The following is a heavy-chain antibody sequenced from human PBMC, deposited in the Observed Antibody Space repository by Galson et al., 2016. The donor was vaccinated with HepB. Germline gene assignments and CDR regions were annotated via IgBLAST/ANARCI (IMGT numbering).Heavy chain of an antibody. Sequence: ETLSLTCAVSGGSINTDDWWSWVRQPPGQELEWIGQVLHNGRVNYSPSLASRVTISIDTSNSYFSLRLTSVTAADTALYYCARQYRGGPSDYWGQGTLVIVSS. D-gene: IGHD6-25*01. CDR3: ARQYRGGPSDY. CDR1: GGSINTDDW. V-gene: IGHV4-4*02. CDR2: VLHNGRV. J-gene: IGHJ4*02.